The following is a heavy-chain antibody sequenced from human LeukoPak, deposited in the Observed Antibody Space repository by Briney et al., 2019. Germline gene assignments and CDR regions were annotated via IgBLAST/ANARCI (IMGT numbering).Heavy chain of an antibody. CDR2: ISYDGNKK. CDR3: AKKMTVTRNFDD. D-gene: IGHD4-17*01. CDR1: GFTFGSHP. V-gene: IGHV3-30*14. J-gene: IGHJ4*02. Sequence: PGKSLTLACAASGFTFGSHPMHWLRQTPAKGLEWLALISYDGNKKYYADPATGRFTISRDNTENTLYLQLDSVNEEETGTYYCAKKMTVTRNFDDWGQGALVIVFS.